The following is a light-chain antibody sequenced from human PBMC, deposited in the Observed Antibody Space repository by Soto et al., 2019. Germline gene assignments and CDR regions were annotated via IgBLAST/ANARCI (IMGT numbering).Light chain of an antibody. V-gene: IGKV1-9*01. Sequence: IQLTQSPSSLSASVGDRVTITCRASQGISSYLAWYQQKPGKAPRLLIYATSTMQSGVPSRFSGSGSGTDFTLTISRLQPEDFATYYCQQLSSYPLTFGPGTEVDIK. CDR2: ATS. CDR1: QGISSY. CDR3: QQLSSYPLT. J-gene: IGKJ3*01.